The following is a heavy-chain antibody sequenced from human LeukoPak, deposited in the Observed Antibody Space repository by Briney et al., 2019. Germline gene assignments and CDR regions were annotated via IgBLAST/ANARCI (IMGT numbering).Heavy chain of an antibody. CDR3: ARDILTGYYKVFDY. CDR2: ISYDGSNK. J-gene: IGHJ4*02. CDR1: GFTFSSYG. V-gene: IGHV3-30*03. Sequence: GGSLRLSCAASGFTFSSYGMHWVRQAPGKGLEWVAIISYDGSNKNYADSVKGRFTISRDNSKDTMYLQLNSLRAEDTAVYYCARDILTGYYKVFDYWGQGTLVTVSS. D-gene: IGHD3-9*01.